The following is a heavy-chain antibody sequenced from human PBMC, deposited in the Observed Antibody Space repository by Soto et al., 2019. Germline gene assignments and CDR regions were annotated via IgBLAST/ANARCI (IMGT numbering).Heavy chain of an antibody. V-gene: IGHV1-18*01. CDR2: ISAYNGNT. D-gene: IGHD2-2*01. CDR1: GYTFTSYG. J-gene: IGHJ6*02. Sequence: GASVKVSCKASGYTFTSYGISWVRQAPGQGLEWMGWISAYNGNTNYAQKLQGRVTMTTDTSTSTAYMELRSLRSDDTAVYYCASGGPDCSSTSCRGNYGMDVWGQGTTVTVSS. CDR3: ASGGPDCSSTSCRGNYGMDV.